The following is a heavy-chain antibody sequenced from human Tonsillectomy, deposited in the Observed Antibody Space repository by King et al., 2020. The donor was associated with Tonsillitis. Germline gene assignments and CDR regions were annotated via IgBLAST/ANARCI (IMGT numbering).Heavy chain of an antibody. CDR1: GGSISPYY. CDR2: IYNNGNT. CDR3: ARQNYYGMDV. Sequence: QLQESGPGLVKPSETLSLTCTVSGGSISPYYWSWIRQPPGKGLEWFGYIYNNGNTNYNTSLKSRVTISVDTSKNQFSLKLNSVTAADTAVYYCARQNYYGMDVWGQGTTVTVSS. J-gene: IGHJ6*02. V-gene: IGHV4-59*08.